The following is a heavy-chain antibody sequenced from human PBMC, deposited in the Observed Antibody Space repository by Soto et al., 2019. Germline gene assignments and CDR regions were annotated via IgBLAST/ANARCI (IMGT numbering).Heavy chain of an antibody. V-gene: IGHV3-23*01. CDR3: ATGGYYSIFDM. Sequence: GGSLRLSCVASGFPFSSYAMSWVRQTPGKGLEWVSGISVSGGRTYYADSVKGRFTISRDKANNTLSLQMHILRVEDTAVYFYATGGYYSIFDMWGQGTMVTVSS. CDR2: ISVSGGRT. CDR1: GFPFSSYA. J-gene: IGHJ3*02. D-gene: IGHD2-21*01.